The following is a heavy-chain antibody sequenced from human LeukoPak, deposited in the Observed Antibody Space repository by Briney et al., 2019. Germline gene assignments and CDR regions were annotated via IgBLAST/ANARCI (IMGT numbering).Heavy chain of an antibody. CDR2: LSGSGDMK. V-gene: IGHV3-23*01. CDR1: GFTFSSYA. Sequence: GGSLRLSCAASGFTFSSYAMSWVRQVSGKGLQWVSALSGSGDMKYYADSMKGRFTISRDNSNSTVYLQVSSLRVEDTAIYYCAREFGHNRWYFDYWGQGVLVTVSS. D-gene: IGHD5-24*01. J-gene: IGHJ4*02. CDR3: AREFGHNRWYFDY.